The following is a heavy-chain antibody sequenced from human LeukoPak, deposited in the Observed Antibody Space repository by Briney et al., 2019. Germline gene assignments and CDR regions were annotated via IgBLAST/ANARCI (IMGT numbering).Heavy chain of an antibody. V-gene: IGHV1-2*02. CDR3: ARSLHDYGDYVGY. Sequence: ASVKVSCKASGYTFTGHYMHWVRQAPGQGLEWMGWINPNSGGTNYAQKFQGRVTMTRDTSISTANMEPSRLRSDDTAVYYCARSLHDYGDYVGYWGQGTLVTVSS. J-gene: IGHJ4*02. D-gene: IGHD4-17*01. CDR1: GYTFTGHY. CDR2: INPNSGGT.